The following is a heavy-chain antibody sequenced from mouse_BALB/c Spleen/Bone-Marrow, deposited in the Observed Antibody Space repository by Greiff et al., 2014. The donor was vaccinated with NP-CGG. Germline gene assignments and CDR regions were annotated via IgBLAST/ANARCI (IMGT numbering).Heavy chain of an antibody. J-gene: IGHJ3*01. CDR3: ATYYRYDGAY. V-gene: IGHV2-9*02. D-gene: IGHD2-14*01. Sequence: VQRVESGPGLVAPSQSLSITCTASGFSLSSFGIHWVLQPPGKGLEWLGVIWAGGSTNYDSAFMSRLTISKDDSKSQVFLKMSSLQTDDTAMYYCATYYRYDGAYWGQGTLVTVSA. CDR1: GFSLSSFG. CDR2: IWAGGST.